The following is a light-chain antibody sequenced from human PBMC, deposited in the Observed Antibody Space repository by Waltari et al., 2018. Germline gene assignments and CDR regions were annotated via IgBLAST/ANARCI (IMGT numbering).Light chain of an antibody. J-gene: IGKJ1*01. CDR1: QSVSYY. Sequence: EIVLTQSPATLSLSPGERATLSCRASQSVSYYLAWYQQKPGQAPRLLIYAASNRATGIPARFSGSGSGTDFTLTVSRLEPEDFAVFYCHHYGDSSAWTFGQGTKLEI. CDR3: HHYGDSSAWT. CDR2: AAS. V-gene: IGKV3-11*01.